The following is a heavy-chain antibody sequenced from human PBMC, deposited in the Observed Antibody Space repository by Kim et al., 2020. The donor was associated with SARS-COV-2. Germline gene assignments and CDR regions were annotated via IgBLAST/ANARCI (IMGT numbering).Heavy chain of an antibody. CDR1: GFTFSSYG. Sequence: GGSLRLSCAASGFTFSSYGIHWVRQAPGKGLEWVSSISSSSSYIYYADSVKGRFTISRDNAKNSLYLQMNSLRAEDTAVYYCARGGGHDIAVAGTAFDAFDIWGQGTMVTVSS. CDR2: ISSSSSYI. V-gene: IGHV3-21*01. CDR3: ARGGGHDIAVAGTAFDAFDI. D-gene: IGHD6-19*01. J-gene: IGHJ3*02.